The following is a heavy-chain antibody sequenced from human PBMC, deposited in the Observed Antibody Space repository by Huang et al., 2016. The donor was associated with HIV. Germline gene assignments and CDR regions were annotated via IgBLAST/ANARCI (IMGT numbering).Heavy chain of an antibody. CDR2: ISSSGSDI. Sequence: QVQLVESGGGLVKPGGSLRLSCAASGFTFSDYYMSWIRQAPGKRLDLVSYISSSGSDIYYTDSVKGRFTISRDNAKNSLYLQMNSLRAEDTAVYYCARSSGELGAPHNWGQGTLVTVSS. J-gene: IGHJ4*02. CDR3: ARSSGELGAPHN. V-gene: IGHV3-11*01. D-gene: IGHD1-26*01. CDR1: GFTFSDYY.